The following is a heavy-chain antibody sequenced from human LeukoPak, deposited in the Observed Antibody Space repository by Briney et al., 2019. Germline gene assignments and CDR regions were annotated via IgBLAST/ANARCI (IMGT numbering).Heavy chain of an antibody. J-gene: IGHJ4*02. D-gene: IGHD6-19*01. CDR1: GFTFSNAW. V-gene: IGHV3-15*01. CDR3: TTADGYSSGWFDY. Sequence: TGGSPRLSCAASGFTFSNAWMSWVRQAPGKGLEWVGRIKSKTDGGTTDYAAPVKGRLTISRDDSKNTLYLQMNSLKTEDTAVYYCTTADGYSSGWFDYWGQGTLVTVSS. CDR2: IKSKTDGGTT.